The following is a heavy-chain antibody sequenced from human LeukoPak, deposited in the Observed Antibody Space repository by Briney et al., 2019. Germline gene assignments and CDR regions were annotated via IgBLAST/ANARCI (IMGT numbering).Heavy chain of an antibody. CDR2: NYHSGST. Sequence: PSQTLSPTCPVDTASLRTQCTSCVRQPPRKGLEWNGYNYHSGSTNYNPTLKSRVSISVDTHKNQFTLKLGSLTAADTAVYYCARAGAAGKGSFDYWGQGTLVTVSS. CDR3: ARAGAAGKGSFDY. V-gene: IGHV4-59*11. J-gene: IGHJ4*02. D-gene: IGHD6-13*01. CDR1: TASLRTQC.